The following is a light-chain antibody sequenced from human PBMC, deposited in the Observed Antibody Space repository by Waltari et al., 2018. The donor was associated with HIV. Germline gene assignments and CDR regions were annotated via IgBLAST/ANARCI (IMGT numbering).Light chain of an antibody. J-gene: IGKJ2*01. CDR2: KAS. CDR3: QQYNSYSGVYT. V-gene: IGKV1-5*03. Sequence: DIRMTQSPSTLSASVGDRVTITCRASQSISSWLAWYQQKPGKAPKLLIYKASSLESGVPSRFSGSGSGTEFTLTISSLQPDDFATYYCQQYNSYSGVYTFGQGTKLEIK. CDR1: QSISSW.